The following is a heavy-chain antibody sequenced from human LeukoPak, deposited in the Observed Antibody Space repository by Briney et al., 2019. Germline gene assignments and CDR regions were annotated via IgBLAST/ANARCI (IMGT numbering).Heavy chain of an antibody. CDR1: GYTFTSYG. D-gene: IGHD3-10*01. CDR3: ARGPLWFGDFPNFDL. Sequence: ASVKVSCKASGYTFTSYGISWVRQAPGQGLEWMGWISAYNGNTNYAQKLQGRVTMTTDRSTSTDHMELRSLRSDDTAVYYCARGPLWFGDFPNFDLWGQGTLVSVSS. J-gene: IGHJ4*02. CDR2: ISAYNGNT. V-gene: IGHV1-18*01.